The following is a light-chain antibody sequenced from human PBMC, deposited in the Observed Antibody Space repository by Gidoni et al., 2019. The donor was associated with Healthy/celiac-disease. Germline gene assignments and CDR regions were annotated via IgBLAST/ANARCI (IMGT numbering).Light chain of an antibody. J-gene: IGKJ1*01. CDR1: QSISSW. V-gene: IGKV1-5*03. CDR3: QQYNSYSRT. CDR2: KAS. Sequence: DSQMTQAPSTLSASVGDGVTITCRASQSISSWLAWYQQKPGKAPKLLLYKASSLESGVPSRFSGSGSGTEFTLTISSLQPDDFAPYYCQQYNSYSRTFGQGTKVEIK.